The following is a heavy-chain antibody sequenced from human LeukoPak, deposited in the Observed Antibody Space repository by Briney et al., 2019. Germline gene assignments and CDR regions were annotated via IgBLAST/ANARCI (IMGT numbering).Heavy chain of an antibody. J-gene: IGHJ4*02. CDR1: GFTFSSYC. Sequence: GGSLRLSCAASGFTFSSYCMSWVRQAPGKGLEWVANIKQDGSERYYGDSVKRGFTITRDNAKTSLYLQMNSLRAEDTAVYYCARLTKYCSSTSCYPMNWGQGTLVTVSS. V-gene: IGHV3-7*01. CDR3: ARLTKYCSSTSCYPMN. D-gene: IGHD2-2*01. CDR2: IKQDGSER.